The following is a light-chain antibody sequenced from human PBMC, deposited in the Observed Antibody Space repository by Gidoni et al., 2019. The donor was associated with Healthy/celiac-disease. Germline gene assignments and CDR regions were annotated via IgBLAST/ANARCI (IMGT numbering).Light chain of an antibody. CDR2: DAS. Sequence: EIVLTQSTATLSLSPGERATLSCRASQSVSSYLAWYQQKPGQAPRLLIYDASNRATGIPARFSGSGSGPDFTLTISSLEPEDFAVYYCQQRINWPPVTFGGGTKVEIK. J-gene: IGKJ4*01. CDR3: QQRINWPPVT. CDR1: QSVSSY. V-gene: IGKV3-11*01.